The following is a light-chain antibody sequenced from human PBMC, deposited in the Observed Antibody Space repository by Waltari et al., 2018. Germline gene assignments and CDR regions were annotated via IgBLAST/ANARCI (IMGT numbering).Light chain of an antibody. CDR3: QQYSASPCT. CDR2: QAS. CDR1: QSISGW. V-gene: IGKV1-5*03. Sequence: DIQMTQSPSTLSASVGDRVTITCRASQSISGWLAWYQQRPGKAPKVLMSQASILQGGVPSRFSGSGSGTEFTLTISSLQPDDFATYYCQQYSASPCTFGQGTRLEIK. J-gene: IGKJ2*02.